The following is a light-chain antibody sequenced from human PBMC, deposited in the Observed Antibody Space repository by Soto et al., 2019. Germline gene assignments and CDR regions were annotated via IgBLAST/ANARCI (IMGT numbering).Light chain of an antibody. CDR3: AAWDDSLNGRV. V-gene: IGLV2-14*01. CDR2: EVT. Sequence: QSVLTQPASVSGSPGQSITISCTGTYSDVGGYNFVSWYQQHPGKAPKLMIYEVTNRPSGVSNRFSGSKSATSASLAISGLQSEDEADYYCAAWDDSLNGRVFGGGTKLTVL. CDR1: YSDVGGYNF. J-gene: IGLJ3*02.